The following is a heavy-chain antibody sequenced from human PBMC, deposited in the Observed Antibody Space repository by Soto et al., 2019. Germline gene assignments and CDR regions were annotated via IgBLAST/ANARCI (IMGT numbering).Heavy chain of an antibody. CDR2: ISSSSSTI. CDR3: ASAAYYYDSSGYRPHDY. J-gene: IGHJ4*02. V-gene: IGHV3-48*02. CDR1: GFTFSSYS. Sequence: GGSLRLSCAASGFTFSSYSMNWVRQAPGKGLEWVSYISSSSSTIYYADSVKGRFTISRDNAKNSLYLQMNSLRDEDTAVYYCASAAYYYDSSGYRPHDYWGKGTLVTVSS. D-gene: IGHD3-22*01.